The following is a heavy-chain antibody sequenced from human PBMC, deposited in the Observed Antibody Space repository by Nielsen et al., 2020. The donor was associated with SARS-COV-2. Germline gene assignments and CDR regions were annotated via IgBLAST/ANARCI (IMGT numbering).Heavy chain of an antibody. V-gene: IGHV4-39*07. D-gene: IGHD2-2*01. J-gene: IGHJ4*02. CDR2: IYYSGST. Sequence: SETLSLTCTVSGGSISSSSYYWGWIRQPPGKGLEWIGSIYYSGSTYYNPSLKSRVTISVDTSKNQFSLKLSSVTAADTAVYYCARGIDCSSTSCYSDYFDYWGQGTLVTVSS. CDR3: ARGIDCSSTSCYSDYFDY. CDR1: GGSISSSSYY.